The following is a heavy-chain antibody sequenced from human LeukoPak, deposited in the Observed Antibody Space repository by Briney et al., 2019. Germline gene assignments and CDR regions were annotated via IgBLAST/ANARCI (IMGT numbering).Heavy chain of an antibody. CDR1: WLNVSTIY. V-gene: IGHV3-53*01. D-gene: IGHD2/OR15-2a*01. Sequence: GGSLSLSCAASWLNVSTIYMRCVREARGGGLEWVSNLYTGGGAYYSAFLKGHFTISRDISKNTLYLQLSYLRAEDTAVYYCARSANYLTHYFDDWGQGTPVIVSS. J-gene: IGHJ4*02. CDR3: ARSANYLTHYFDD. CDR2: LYTGGGA.